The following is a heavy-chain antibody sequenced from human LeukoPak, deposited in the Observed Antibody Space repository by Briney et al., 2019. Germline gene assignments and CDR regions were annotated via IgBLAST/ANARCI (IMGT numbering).Heavy chain of an antibody. Sequence: GGSLRLSCAASGFTFSSYAMHWVRQAPGKGLEWVAVISYDGSNKYYADSVKGRFTISRDNSKNTLYLQMNSLRAEDTAVYYCARPTAYWGQGTLVTVSS. V-gene: IGHV3-30*04. J-gene: IGHJ4*02. CDR1: GFTFSSYA. CDR2: ISYDGSNK. D-gene: IGHD2-21*02. CDR3: ARPTAY.